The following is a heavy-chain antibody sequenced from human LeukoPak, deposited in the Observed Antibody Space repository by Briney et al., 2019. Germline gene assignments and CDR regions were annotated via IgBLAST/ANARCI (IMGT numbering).Heavy chain of an antibody. D-gene: IGHD2-2*01. J-gene: IGHJ4*02. CDR3: AREALGYCSSTSCSAFDY. CDR1: GGSISSSSYY. Sequence: SETLSLTCTVSGGSISSSSYYWGWIRQPPGKGLEWIGSIYYSGSTYYNPSLKSRVTISVDTSKNQFSLKLSSVTAADTAVYYCAREALGYCSSTSCSAFDYWGQGTLVTVSS. V-gene: IGHV4-39*07. CDR2: IYYSGST.